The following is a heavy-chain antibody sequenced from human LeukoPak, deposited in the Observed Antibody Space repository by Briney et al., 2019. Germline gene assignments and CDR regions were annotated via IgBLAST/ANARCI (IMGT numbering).Heavy chain of an antibody. CDR3: AGVTYCTNGVCFPYYFDY. CDR2: IYYSGST. CDR1: GGSISSSSYY. V-gene: IGHV4-39*07. Sequence: SQTLSLTCTVSGGSISSSSYYWGWIRQPPGKGLEWIGSIYYSGSTYYNPSLKSRVTISVDTSKNQFSLKLSSVTAADTAVYYCAGVTYCTNGVCFPYYFDYWGQGTLVTVSS. J-gene: IGHJ4*02. D-gene: IGHD2-8*01.